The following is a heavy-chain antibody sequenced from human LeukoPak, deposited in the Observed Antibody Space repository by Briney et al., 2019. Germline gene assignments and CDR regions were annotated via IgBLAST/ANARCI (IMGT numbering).Heavy chain of an antibody. CDR1: GFTFSGYS. D-gene: IGHD2-21*02. CDR2: ISSSSSYI. Sequence: PGGSLRLSCAASGFTFSGYSLSWVRQAPGKGLEWVSSISSSSSYIYFGDSVKGRFTISRDNAKNSLYLQMNSLRAEDTALYYCAKAKSVTRAFDIWGQGTMVTVSS. J-gene: IGHJ3*02. CDR3: AKAKSVTRAFDI. V-gene: IGHV3-21*04.